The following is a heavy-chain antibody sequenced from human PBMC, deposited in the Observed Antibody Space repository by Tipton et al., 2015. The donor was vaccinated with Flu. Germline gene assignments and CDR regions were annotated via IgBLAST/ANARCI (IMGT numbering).Heavy chain of an antibody. D-gene: IGHD3-9*01. CDR2: INYSGST. Sequence: LRLSCTVSGGSISSYYWSWIRQPPGKGLEWIGYINYSGSTNYNPSIKSRVTISVDTSKNQFSLKLSSVTAADTDVYYCARDRKEILTGSPRYYYGMDVWGQGTTVTVSS. V-gene: IGHV4-59*01. CDR1: GGSISSYY. J-gene: IGHJ6*02. CDR3: ARDRKEILTGSPRYYYGMDV.